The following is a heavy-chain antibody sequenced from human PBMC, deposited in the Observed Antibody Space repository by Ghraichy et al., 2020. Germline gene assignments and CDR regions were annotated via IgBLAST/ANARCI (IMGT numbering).Heavy chain of an antibody. J-gene: IGHJ3*01. CDR3: ARLSDRKGYNLPV. Sequence: SETLSLTCAVSSYSISGHNYWGWIRQPPGKGLEWIGYIYSSGTTYYNPSLKSRVSMSVDTSKNHFSLKLRSVTAVDTAVYYCARLSDRKGYNLPVWGQGTMVTVSS. CDR2: IYSSGTT. V-gene: IGHV4-28*01. D-gene: IGHD5-24*01. CDR1: SYSISGHNY.